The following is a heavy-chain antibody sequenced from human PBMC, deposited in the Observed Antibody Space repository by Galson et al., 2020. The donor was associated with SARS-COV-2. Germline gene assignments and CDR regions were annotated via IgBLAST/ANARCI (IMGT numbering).Heavy chain of an antibody. CDR3: ARVIQLWFSEHYYYGMDV. CDR1: GGTFSSYA. CDR2: IITIFGTA. V-gene: IGHV1-69*13. J-gene: IGHJ6*02. D-gene: IGHD5-18*01. Sequence: SVKVSCKASGGTFSSYAISWVRQAPGQGLEWMGGIITIFGTANYAQKFQGRVTITADESTSTAYMELSSLRSEDTAVDYCARVIQLWFSEHYYYGMDVWGQGTTVTVSS.